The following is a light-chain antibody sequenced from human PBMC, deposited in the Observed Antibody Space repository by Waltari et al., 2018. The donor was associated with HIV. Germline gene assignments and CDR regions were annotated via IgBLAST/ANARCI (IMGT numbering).Light chain of an antibody. V-gene: IGLV2-8*01. CDR2: EAT. J-gene: IGLJ3*02. CDR3: SAYAGSNNWV. CDR1: LSDVVGYNY. Sequence: QSALTQPPSAFGSPGQSVTISCSGTLSDVVGYNYVSWYQQYPGKAPKLMIYEATKRPSGVPDRFSGSKSDNTASLTVSGLQAEDEADYYCSAYAGSNNWVFGGGTKLTVL.